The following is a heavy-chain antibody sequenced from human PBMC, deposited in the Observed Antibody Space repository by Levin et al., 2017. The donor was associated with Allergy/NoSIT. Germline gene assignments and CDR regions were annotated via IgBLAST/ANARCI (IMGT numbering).Heavy chain of an antibody. CDR3: ARGLSSSWNLYGMDV. D-gene: IGHD6-13*01. J-gene: IGHJ6*02. V-gene: IGHV3-48*03. Sequence: GESLKISCAASGFTFSSYEMNWVRQAPGKGLEWVSYISSSGSTIYYADSVKGRFTISRDNAKNSLYLQMNSLRAEDTAVYYCARGLSSSWNLYGMDVWGQGTTVTVSS. CDR2: ISSSGSTI. CDR1: GFTFSSYE.